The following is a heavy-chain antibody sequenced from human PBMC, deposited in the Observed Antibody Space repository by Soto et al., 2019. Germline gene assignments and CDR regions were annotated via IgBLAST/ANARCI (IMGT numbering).Heavy chain of an antibody. Sequence: ASVKVSCKASGYTFTSYGISWVRQAPGQGLEWMGWISAYNGNTKYAQKFQGRVTMTTDTSTSTAYMELRSLKSDDTAVYYCARDLGGSYYALVAYWAQGTLVTVSS. J-gene: IGHJ4*02. CDR3: ARDLGGSYYALVAY. V-gene: IGHV1-18*01. CDR1: GYTFTSYG. D-gene: IGHD1-26*01. CDR2: ISAYNGNT.